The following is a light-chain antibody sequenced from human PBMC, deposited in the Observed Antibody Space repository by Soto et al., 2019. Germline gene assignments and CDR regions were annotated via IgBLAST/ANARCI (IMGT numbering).Light chain of an antibody. V-gene: IGKV1-5*01. CDR3: QHYNSYSEA. J-gene: IGKJ1*01. CDR1: QSISSW. Sequence: DIQMTQSPSTLSGSVGDRVTITCRASQSISSWLAWYQQKPGKAPKLLIYDVSSLESGVPSRFSGSGSGTEFTLTISSLQPDDFATYYCQHYNSYSEAFGQGTKVDIK. CDR2: DVS.